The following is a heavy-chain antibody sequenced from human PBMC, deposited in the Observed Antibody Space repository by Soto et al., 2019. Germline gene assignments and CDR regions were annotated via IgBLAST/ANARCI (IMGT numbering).Heavy chain of an antibody. CDR3: ARAPLAPAAMGYNWFDP. V-gene: IGHV1-3*01. CDR1: GYTFTNYA. J-gene: IGHJ5*02. CDR2: INPGNGNT. Sequence: QVQLVQSGAEVKKPGASVKVSCKASGYTFTNYAMHWVRQAPGQRLDWMGWINPGNGNTKYSQRFQGRVTITRDTSASTAYMELSSVRSEDSAVYYCARAPLAPAAMGYNWFDPWGQGPLVTVSS. D-gene: IGHD2-2*01.